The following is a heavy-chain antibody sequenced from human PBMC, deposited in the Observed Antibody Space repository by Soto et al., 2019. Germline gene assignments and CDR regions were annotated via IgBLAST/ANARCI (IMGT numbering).Heavy chain of an antibody. V-gene: IGHV1-18*01. D-gene: IGHD2-15*01. Sequence: ASVKVSCKASGYTFTSYGISWVRQAPGQGLEWMGWISAYNGNTNYAQKLQGRVTMTTDTSTSTAYMELRSLRSDDTAVYYCAVYSSGGSCPGMDVWGQGTTVTVSS. CDR2: ISAYNGNT. CDR1: GYTFTSYG. J-gene: IGHJ6*02. CDR3: AVYSSGGSCPGMDV.